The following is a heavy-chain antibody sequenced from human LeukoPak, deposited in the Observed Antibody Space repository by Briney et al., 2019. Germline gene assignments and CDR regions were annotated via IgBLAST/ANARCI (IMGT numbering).Heavy chain of an antibody. CDR3: ARMGAQDAFDI. Sequence: SETLSLTCAVYGGSFSGYYWSWIRQPPGKGLEWIGEINHSGSTNYNPSLKNRVTISVDTSKNQFSLKLSSVTAADTAVYYCARMGAQDAFDIWGQGTMVTVSS. CDR1: GGSFSGYY. D-gene: IGHD1-26*01. CDR2: INHSGST. V-gene: IGHV4-34*01. J-gene: IGHJ3*02.